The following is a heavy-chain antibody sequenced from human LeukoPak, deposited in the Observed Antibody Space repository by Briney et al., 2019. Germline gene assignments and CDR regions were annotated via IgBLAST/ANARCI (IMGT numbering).Heavy chain of an antibody. D-gene: IGHD3-3*01. Sequence: RRCLRLSCAPAAFTFTTYCIHWVRPPAGNLREWEAFISYDGTNKYYADSVKGRFTISRDNSKNTLYLQMNSLRAEDTAVYYCAKTLLWSGYYIDGMDVWGQGTTVTVSS. CDR3: AKTLLWSGYYIDGMDV. CDR2: ISYDGTNK. V-gene: IGHV3-30*18. J-gene: IGHJ6*02. CDR1: AFTFTTYC.